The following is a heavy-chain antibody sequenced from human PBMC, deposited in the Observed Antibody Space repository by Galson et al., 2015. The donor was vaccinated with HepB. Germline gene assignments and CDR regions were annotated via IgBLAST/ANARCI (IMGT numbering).Heavy chain of an antibody. D-gene: IGHD2-15*01. V-gene: IGHV3-74*01. CDR1: GFTFRSYW. CDR2: INSDGSTT. CDR3: ARDASVLVAANWFDP. J-gene: IGHJ5*02. Sequence: SLRLSCAASGFTFRSYWMHWVRQAPGKGLVWVSRINSDGSTTNYADSVRGRFTISRDNARNTLYLHMNSLRADDTAVYYCARDASVLVAANWFDPWGQGTLVTVSS.